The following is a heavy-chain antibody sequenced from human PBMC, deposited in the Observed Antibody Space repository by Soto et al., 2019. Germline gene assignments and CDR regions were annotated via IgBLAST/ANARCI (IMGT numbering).Heavy chain of an antibody. V-gene: IGHV3-7*01. CDR1: GFTFSSYW. D-gene: IGHD6-19*01. Sequence: EGSLRLSCAASGFTFSSYWMSWVRQAPGKGLEWVANIKQDGSEKYYVDSVKGRFTISRDNAKNSLYLQMNSLRAEDTAVYYCAREQAGPHLGFDYWGQGTLVTVSS. CDR3: AREQAGPHLGFDY. J-gene: IGHJ4*02. CDR2: IKQDGSEK.